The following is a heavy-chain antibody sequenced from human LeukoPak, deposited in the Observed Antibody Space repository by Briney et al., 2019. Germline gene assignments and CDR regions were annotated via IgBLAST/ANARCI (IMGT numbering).Heavy chain of an antibody. CDR3: AKAYSSSWYYNWFDP. CDR2: ISGSGGST. D-gene: IGHD6-13*01. CDR1: GFTFSSYG. V-gene: IGHV3-23*01. J-gene: IGHJ5*02. Sequence: AGSLRLSCAASGFTFSSYGMSWVRQAPGKGLEWVSAISGSGGSTYYADSVKGRFTISRDNSKNTLYLQMNSLRAEDTAVYYCAKAYSSSWYYNWFDPWGQGTLVTVSS.